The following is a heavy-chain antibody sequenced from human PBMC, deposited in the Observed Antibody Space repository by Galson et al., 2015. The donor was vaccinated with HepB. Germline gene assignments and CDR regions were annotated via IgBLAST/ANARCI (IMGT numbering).Heavy chain of an antibody. Sequence: SLRLSCAASGFTFSSNAMNWVRQAPGKGLEWVSGVSGIGGSTYYADSVRVRFTISRDNSKNTLYLHMNRLRAGDTAMYVCARDPTLGIAVAGVSYYFDYWGQTSLVTVSS. CDR1: GFTFSSNA. D-gene: IGHD6-19*01. J-gene: IGHJ4*02. CDR2: VSGIGGST. V-gene: IGHV3-23*01. CDR3: ARDPTLGIAVAGVSYYFDY.